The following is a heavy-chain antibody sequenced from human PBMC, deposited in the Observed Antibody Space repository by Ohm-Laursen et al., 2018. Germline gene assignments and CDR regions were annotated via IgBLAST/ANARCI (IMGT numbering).Heavy chain of an antibody. CDR2: ISWNSGSL. J-gene: IGHJ4*02. CDR1: GFTFDDYA. CDR3: AKDEGFCGGDCYSPDY. Sequence: SLRLSCSASGFTFDDYAMHWVRQAPGKGLEWVSGISWNSGSLGYADSVKGRFTISRDNSKNTLYLQMNSLRAEDTAVYYCAKDEGFCGGDCYSPDYWGQGTLVTVSS. D-gene: IGHD2-21*02. V-gene: IGHV3-9*01.